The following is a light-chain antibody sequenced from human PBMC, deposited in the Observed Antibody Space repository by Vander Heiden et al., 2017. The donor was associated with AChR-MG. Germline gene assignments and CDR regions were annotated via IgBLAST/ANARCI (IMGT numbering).Light chain of an antibody. CDR3: QTWGTGILV. CDR1: SGHSSYA. CDR2: LNSDGSH. V-gene: IGLV4-69*01. Sequence: QLVLTQSPSASPSLCASVKLTCTLSSGHSSYAIAWHQQQPEKGPRYLMKLNSDGSHSKGDGIPDRFSGSSSGAERYLTISSLQSEDEADYYCQTWGTGILVFGGGTKLTVL. J-gene: IGLJ2*01.